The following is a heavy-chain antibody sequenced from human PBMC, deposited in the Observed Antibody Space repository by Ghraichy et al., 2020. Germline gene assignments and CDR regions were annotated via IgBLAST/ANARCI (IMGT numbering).Heavy chain of an antibody. J-gene: IGHJ4*02. D-gene: IGHD3-22*01. Sequence: SETLSLTCTVSGGSMISSNYYLGWIRPPPGKGLEWIGSIYYSGSTYYNPSLKRRVAISVDTSKNQFSLKLSSVTAADTAVYHCVYFFSYDSSGYYYVSYWGQGTLVTVSS. CDR1: GGSMISSNYY. CDR2: IYYSGST. CDR3: VYFFSYDSSGYYYVSY. V-gene: IGHV4-39*07.